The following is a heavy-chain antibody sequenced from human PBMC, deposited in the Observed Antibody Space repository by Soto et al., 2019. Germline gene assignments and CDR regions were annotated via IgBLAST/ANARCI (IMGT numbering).Heavy chain of an antibody. Sequence: ELQLLESGGGLVQPGGSLRLSCAASGFTFTTYAMSWVRQAPGVGLEWVSAITGSGGGTYYADSVKGRFTISRDNSMNTLHLQMNSLRAEDTAVYYCARAGGDCGGGSCYPNWFDPWGQGNLVTVSS. J-gene: IGHJ5*02. CDR3: ARAGGDCGGGSCYPNWFDP. V-gene: IGHV3-23*01. D-gene: IGHD2-15*01. CDR1: GFTFTTYA. CDR2: ITGSGGGT.